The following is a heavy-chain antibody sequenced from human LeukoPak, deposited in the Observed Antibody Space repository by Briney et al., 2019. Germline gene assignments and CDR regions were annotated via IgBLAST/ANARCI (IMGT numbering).Heavy chain of an antibody. J-gene: IGHJ4*02. CDR2: MYYRGTT. CDR1: GGSISSTSYY. V-gene: IGHV4-39*07. CDR3: VCSGGYYSPFEF. Sequence: SEALSLTCTVSGGSISSTSYYWGWIRQPPGKGLGGIGSMYYRGTTYNNPSLKSRVAISVVTPKNQFSLKLSSVTAADTAVYYCVCSGGYYSPFEFWGQGTQVTVSS. D-gene: IGHD3-22*01.